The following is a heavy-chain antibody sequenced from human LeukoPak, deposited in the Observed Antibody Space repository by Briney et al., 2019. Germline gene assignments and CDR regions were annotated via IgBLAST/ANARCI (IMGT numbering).Heavy chain of an antibody. Sequence: PGGSLRLSCAVSGITLSNYGMSWVRQAPGKGLEWVSVIYSGGSTYYADSVKGRFTISRDNSKNTLYLQMNSLRAEDTAVYYCASHCSGGSCLGGWGQGTLVTVSS. V-gene: IGHV3-66*04. J-gene: IGHJ4*02. CDR3: ASHCSGGSCLGG. CDR1: GITLSNYG. CDR2: IYSGGST. D-gene: IGHD2-15*01.